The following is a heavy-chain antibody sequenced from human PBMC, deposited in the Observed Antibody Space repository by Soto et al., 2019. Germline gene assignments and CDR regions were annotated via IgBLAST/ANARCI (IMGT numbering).Heavy chain of an antibody. D-gene: IGHD2-8*01. Sequence: EVQLLESGGGVVQRGGSLRLSCAASGFTVTSHAMSWVRQAPGKGLEWVSSISGSGDGTYYGDSVKGRFTISSDSSSSTLYLEMKNLRGEDTAVYFCTRSRRSLLMVYGFGGMDVWGQGTTVTVSS. CDR1: GFTVTSHA. V-gene: IGHV3-23*01. CDR2: ISGSGDGT. J-gene: IGHJ6*02. CDR3: TRSRRSLLMVYGFGGMDV.